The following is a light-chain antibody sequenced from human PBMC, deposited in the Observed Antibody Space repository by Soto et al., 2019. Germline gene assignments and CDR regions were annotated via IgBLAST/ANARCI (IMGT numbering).Light chain of an antibody. J-gene: IGKJ4*01. V-gene: IGKV1-9*01. CDR2: VAS. CDR1: QGIGTY. Sequence: IQFTQCPSFLSASVGDRVTITCRASQGIGTYVAWYQQEPGKAPNLLIYVASTLQSGVPSRFSGSGSGTEFTLTISSLQPEDFATYYCQQLHSYPLTFGGGTKVDIK. CDR3: QQLHSYPLT.